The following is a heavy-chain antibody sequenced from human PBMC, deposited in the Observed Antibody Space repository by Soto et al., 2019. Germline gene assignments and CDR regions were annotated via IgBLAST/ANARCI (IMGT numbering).Heavy chain of an antibody. D-gene: IGHD6-13*01. Sequence: SETLSLTCAVSCASISTNNWWSWVRQPPGKGLEWIGEVYHSGSTNCNPSLKSRVTISIDKSKNQFSLRLTSMTAADTAVYYCAVPGAGDFDYWSQGTLVTVSS. CDR3: AVPGAGDFDY. CDR2: VYHSGST. CDR1: CASISTNNW. J-gene: IGHJ4*02. V-gene: IGHV4-4*02.